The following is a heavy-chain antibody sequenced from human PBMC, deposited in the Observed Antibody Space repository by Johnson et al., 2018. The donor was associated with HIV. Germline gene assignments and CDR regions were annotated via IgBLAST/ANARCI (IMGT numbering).Heavy chain of an antibody. CDR1: GFTFSSYA. J-gene: IGHJ3*01. CDR2: ISYDGSNK. Sequence: QVQLVESGGGVGQPGRSLKVPCAASGFTFSSYAMHWVRQAPGKGLDWVAVISYDGSNKYYADSVKGRFTISRDNSKNTVYLQMNSLRAEDTAVYYCARDALQQLVPRGAFNLWGQGTMVTVSS. D-gene: IGHD6-13*01. CDR3: ARDALQQLVPRGAFNL. V-gene: IGHV3-30-3*01.